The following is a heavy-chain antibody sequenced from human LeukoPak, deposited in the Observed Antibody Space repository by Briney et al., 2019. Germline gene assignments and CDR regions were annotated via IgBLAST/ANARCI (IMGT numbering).Heavy chain of an antibody. Sequence: SETLSLTCSVSGASITRYYWTWIRQPVGKGLEWFGRLYTNGTVNYNPSLRSRVTMSRDTSRNQFSLKPSSVTAADTAVYYCASGRGLGMDYFDYWGQGTLVTVSS. V-gene: IGHV4-4*07. CDR2: LYTNGTV. CDR3: ASGRGLGMDYFDY. D-gene: IGHD7-27*01. CDR1: GASITRYY. J-gene: IGHJ4*02.